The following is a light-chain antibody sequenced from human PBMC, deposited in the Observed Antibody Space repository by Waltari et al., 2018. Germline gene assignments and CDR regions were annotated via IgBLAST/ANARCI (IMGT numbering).Light chain of an antibody. Sequence: IVLTQSPGTLSLSPGERVTLSCRASQSVSRSLAWYQQKPGQAPKLLIYGAPTRATGIPDRFTGSGSGTDFSLTISSLEPEDFAIYFCQHYVRLPATFGQGTKVEIK. CDR1: QSVSRS. V-gene: IGKV3-20*01. CDR2: GAP. J-gene: IGKJ1*01. CDR3: QHYVRLPAT.